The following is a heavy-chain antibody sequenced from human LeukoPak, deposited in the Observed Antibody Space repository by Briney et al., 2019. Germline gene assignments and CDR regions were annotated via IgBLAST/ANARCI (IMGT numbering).Heavy chain of an antibody. CDR1: GYTFTGFG. CDR3: ARVVVVPGDAFDI. Sequence: ASVKVSCKASGYTFTGFGISRVRQAPGQGIEWMGGISAYIVNTNYAQKFQGRATMTTDTSTSTVYMELRSLRSDDTGVYYCARVVVVPGDAFDIWGQGTMVTVSS. CDR2: ISAYIVNT. D-gene: IGHD2-2*01. J-gene: IGHJ3*02. V-gene: IGHV1-18*01.